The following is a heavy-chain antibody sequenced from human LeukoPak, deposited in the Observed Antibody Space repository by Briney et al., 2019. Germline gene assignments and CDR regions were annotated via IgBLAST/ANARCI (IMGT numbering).Heavy chain of an antibody. CDR3: ARGGGDAFDI. CDR1: GGSISSYY. Sequence: SETLSLTCTVSGGSISSYYWSWIRQPPGKGLEWIGYIYYSGSTNYNPSLKSQVTISVDTSKNQFSLKLSSVTAADTAVYYCARGGGDAFDIWGQGTMVTVSS. CDR2: IYYSGST. J-gene: IGHJ3*02. V-gene: IGHV4-59*01. D-gene: IGHD1-26*01.